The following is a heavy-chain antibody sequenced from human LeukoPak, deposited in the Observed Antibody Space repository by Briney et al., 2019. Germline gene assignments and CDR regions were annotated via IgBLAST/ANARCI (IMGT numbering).Heavy chain of an antibody. D-gene: IGHD2-15*01. CDR2: INAGNGNT. V-gene: IGHV1-3*01. CDR3: ARESCSGGSCHYYFDY. Sequence: GASVTVSCKASGYTFTSYAMHWVRQAPGQRLEWMGWINAGNGNTKYSQKFQGRVTITRDTSASTAYMELSSLRSEDTAVYYCARESCSGGSCHYYFDYWGQGTLVTVSS. J-gene: IGHJ4*02. CDR1: GYTFTSYA.